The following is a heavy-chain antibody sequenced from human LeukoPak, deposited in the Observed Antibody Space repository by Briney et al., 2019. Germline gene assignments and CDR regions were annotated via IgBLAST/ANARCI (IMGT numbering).Heavy chain of an antibody. CDR3: ARDTTHTHYGDAFDL. CDR2: INQDGSEK. V-gene: IGHV3-7*01. CDR1: GFTFSTYR. Sequence: GGSLRLSCAGSGFTFSTYRMSWVRQAPGKGLEWVGNINQDGSEKNFVDSVKGRFTISRDNAKNSLYLQLNRLRVEDTATYFCARDTTHTHYGDAFDLWGQGTLVAVSS. J-gene: IGHJ3*01. D-gene: IGHD4-17*01.